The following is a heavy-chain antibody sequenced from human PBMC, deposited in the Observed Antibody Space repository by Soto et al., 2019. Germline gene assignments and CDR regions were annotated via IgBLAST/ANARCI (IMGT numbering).Heavy chain of an antibody. CDR3: ASVSSLSAY. CDR1: GFTFSSYA. CDR2: ISYDGINK. J-gene: IGHJ4*02. Sequence: QVQLVESGGGVVQPGRSLRLSCAASGFTFSSYAMHWVRQAPGTGLEWVEVISYDGINKYYADSVKGRFPISRDNSKNTLYLQMNSLRAEDTAVYYCASVSSLSAYWGKGTLVTVSS. V-gene: IGHV3-30-3*01.